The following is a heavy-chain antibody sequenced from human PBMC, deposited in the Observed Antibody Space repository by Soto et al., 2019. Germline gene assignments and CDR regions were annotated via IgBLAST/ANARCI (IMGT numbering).Heavy chain of an antibody. V-gene: IGHV3-30*18. Sequence: QVQLVESGGGVVQPGRSLRLSCAASGFTFTTYAMHWVRQAPGKGLEWVALISYDGSKKYYADSVKGRFTISRDNSKNTLYLQRNSLRAEDTAVYYGVKGGYTGGNYGGGYFDYWGQGTLVTVSS. CDR3: VKGGYTGGNYGGGYFDY. J-gene: IGHJ4*02. CDR2: ISYDGSKK. D-gene: IGHD1-26*01. CDR1: GFTFTTYA.